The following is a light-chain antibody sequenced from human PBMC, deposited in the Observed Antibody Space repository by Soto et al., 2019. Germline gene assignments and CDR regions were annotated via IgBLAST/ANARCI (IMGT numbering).Light chain of an antibody. CDR3: QQYYSNMYT. Sequence: DIVMTQSPDSLAVSLGEXATINCKSSQSVLYSSNNKNYLAWYQQKPGQPPRLLIYWASTRESGVPDRFSGSGSGTDFTLTISSLQAEDVAVYYCQQYYSNMYTFGQGTKVDIK. CDR2: WAS. J-gene: IGKJ2*01. V-gene: IGKV4-1*01. CDR1: QSVLYSSNNKNY.